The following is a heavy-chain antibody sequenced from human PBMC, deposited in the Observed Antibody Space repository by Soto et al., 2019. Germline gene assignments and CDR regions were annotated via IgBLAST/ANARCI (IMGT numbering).Heavy chain of an antibody. D-gene: IGHD3-10*01. V-gene: IGHV1-18*01. J-gene: IGHJ5*02. Sequence: ASVKVSCKASGYTFTSYDINWVRQAPGQGPEWMGWISSYNGDTNYAQTFQGRVTMTTDTSTSTAYMELRSLRSDDTAVYYCARGVGSGSYYNQYNWFDPWGQGTLVTVSS. CDR1: GYTFTSYD. CDR2: ISSYNGDT. CDR3: ARGVGSGSYYNQYNWFDP.